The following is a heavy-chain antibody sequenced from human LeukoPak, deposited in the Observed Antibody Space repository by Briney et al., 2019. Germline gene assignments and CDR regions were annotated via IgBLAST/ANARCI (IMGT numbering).Heavy chain of an antibody. J-gene: IGHJ5*02. V-gene: IGHV4-34*01. CDR3: ARVSVAWDSSGYYWNNWFDP. CDR1: GGSFSGYY. D-gene: IGHD3-22*01. CDR2: INHSGST. Sequence: SETLSLTCAVYGGSFSGYYWSWIRQPPGKGLEWIGEINHSGSTNYNPSLKSRVTISVDTSKNQFSLKLSSATAADTAVYYCARVSVAWDSSGYYWNNWFDPWGQGTLVTVSS.